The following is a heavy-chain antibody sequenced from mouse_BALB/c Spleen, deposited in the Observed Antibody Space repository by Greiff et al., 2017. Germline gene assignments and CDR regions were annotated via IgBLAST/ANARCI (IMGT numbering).Heavy chain of an antibody. V-gene: IGHV5-17*02. J-gene: IGHJ2*01. CDR1: GFTFSSFG. CDR3: ARSRGGYSDY. CDR2: ISSGSSTI. Sequence: EVQRVESGGGLVQPGGSRKLSCAASGFTFSSFGMHWVRQAPEKGLEWVAYISSGSSTIYYADTVKGRFPISRDNPKNTLFLQMTSLRSEDTAMYYCARSRGGYSDYWGQGTTLTVSS.